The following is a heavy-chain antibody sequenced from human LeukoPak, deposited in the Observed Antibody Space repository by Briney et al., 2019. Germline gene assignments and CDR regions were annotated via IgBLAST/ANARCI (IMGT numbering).Heavy chain of an antibody. Sequence: ASVKVSCKASGYTFTSYGISWVRQAPGQGLEWMGWISAYNGNTNYAQKLQGRVTMTTDTSTSTAYMELRSLRSDDTAVYYCARVYSKLWFGELLYFDYWGRGTLVTVSS. V-gene: IGHV1-18*01. CDR2: ISAYNGNT. J-gene: IGHJ4*02. CDR3: ARVYSKLWFGELLYFDY. CDR1: GYTFTSYG. D-gene: IGHD3-10*01.